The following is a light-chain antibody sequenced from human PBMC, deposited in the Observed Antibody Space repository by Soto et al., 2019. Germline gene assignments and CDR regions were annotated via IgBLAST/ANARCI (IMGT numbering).Light chain of an antibody. J-gene: IGLJ1*01. V-gene: IGLV2-14*03. CDR1: SSDVGGSNF. CDR3: VSYTSSTTYV. CDR2: DVA. Sequence: QSALTQPACVSDSPGQSITISCTGTSSDVGGSNFVSWYQQHPGKPPKLIIYDVANRPSGVSNRFSGSKSGSTASLIISRLQTEDGADYYCVSYTSSTTYVFGTGTKVTVL.